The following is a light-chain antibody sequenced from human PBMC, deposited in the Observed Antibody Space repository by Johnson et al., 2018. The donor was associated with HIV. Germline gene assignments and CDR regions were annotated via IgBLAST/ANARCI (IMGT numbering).Light chain of an antibody. CDR2: ENN. CDR1: NSNIGNNY. J-gene: IGLJ1*01. Sequence: HSVLTQPPSVSAAPGQKVTISYSGSNSNIGNNYVSWYQQLPGAAPKLLIYENNKRPSGIPDRFSGSKSGTSATLGLTGLKTGDEADFYCGAWDSSLSAHVFGTGTKVTVL. V-gene: IGLV1-51*02. CDR3: GAWDSSLSAHV.